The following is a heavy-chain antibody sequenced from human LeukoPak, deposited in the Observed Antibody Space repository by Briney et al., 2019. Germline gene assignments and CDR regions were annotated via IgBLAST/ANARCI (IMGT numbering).Heavy chain of an antibody. J-gene: IGHJ4*02. CDR2: INSAGASK. D-gene: IGHD4-23*01. CDR1: VYPFIPFA. Sequence: GGPLRLPCEPSVYPFIPFAKNWVRRAPGRGRGWVPSINSAGASKYYADSLKGRFTISRDNAKNSLYLQLNNLRAEDTAVYYCARGRNAGGPYYSDYWGQGTLVTVSS. V-gene: IGHV3-21*01. CDR3: ARGRNAGGPYYSDY.